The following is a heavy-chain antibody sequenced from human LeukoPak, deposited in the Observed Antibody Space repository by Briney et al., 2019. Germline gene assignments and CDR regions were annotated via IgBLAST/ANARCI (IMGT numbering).Heavy chain of an antibody. Sequence: GGSLRLSCAASGFTFSSYGMHWVRQAPGKGLEWVAVISYDGSNKYYADSVKGRFTISRDNSKNTLYLQMYSLRAEDTAVYYCAKAYYYDSKGGYEFDYWGQGTLVTVSS. D-gene: IGHD3-22*01. CDR1: GFTFSSYG. J-gene: IGHJ4*02. CDR3: AKAYYYDSKGGYEFDY. CDR2: ISYDGSNK. V-gene: IGHV3-30*18.